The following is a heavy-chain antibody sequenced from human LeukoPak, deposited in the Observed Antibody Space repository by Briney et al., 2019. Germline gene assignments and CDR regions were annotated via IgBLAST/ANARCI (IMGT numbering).Heavy chain of an antibody. Sequence: ASVKVSCKASGYTFTSYDINWVRQATGQGLEWMGWMNPNSGNTGYAQKLQGRVTITRNTSASTVYMELSSLRSEDTAVYYCASTDYYDSSGYHLRYWGQGTLVTVSS. CDR1: GYTFTSYD. J-gene: IGHJ4*02. D-gene: IGHD3-22*01. CDR2: MNPNSGNT. CDR3: ASTDYYDSSGYHLRY. V-gene: IGHV1-8*01.